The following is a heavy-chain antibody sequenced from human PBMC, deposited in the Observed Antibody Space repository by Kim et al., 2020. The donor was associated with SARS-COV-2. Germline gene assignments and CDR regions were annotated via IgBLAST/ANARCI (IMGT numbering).Heavy chain of an antibody. CDR2: ISSSSSYI. CDR3: ARETYSSSGYATYDYYYYGMDV. Sequence: GGSLRLSCAASGFTFSSYSMNWVRQAPGKGLEWVSSISSSSSYIYYADSVKGRFTISRDNAKNSLYLQMNSLRAEDTAVYYCARETYSSSGYATYDYYYYGMDVWGQGTTVTVSS. V-gene: IGHV3-21*01. J-gene: IGHJ6*02. CDR1: GFTFSSYS. D-gene: IGHD6-13*01.